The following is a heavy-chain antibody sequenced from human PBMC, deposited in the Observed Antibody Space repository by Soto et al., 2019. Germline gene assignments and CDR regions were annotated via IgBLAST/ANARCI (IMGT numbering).Heavy chain of an antibody. CDR2: LHSGGDT. J-gene: IGHJ6*02. D-gene: IGHD3-10*01. V-gene: IGHV3-53*04. CDR3: ARDGPYYYASRMDV. Sequence: EVQLVESGGGLVQPGGSLRLSCVASGIPVSSNYMTWVRQAPGKGLEWVSVLHSGGDTYYANSVKGRFTISRHDSTNTLFLQMNSLTAEETAVYYCARDGPYYYASRMDVWGQGPTVTVSS. CDR1: GIPVSSNY.